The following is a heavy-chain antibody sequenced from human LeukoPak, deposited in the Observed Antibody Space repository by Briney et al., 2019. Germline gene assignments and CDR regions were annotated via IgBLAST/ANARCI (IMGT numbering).Heavy chain of an antibody. D-gene: IGHD3-3*01. V-gene: IGHV4-34*01. Sequence: PSETLSLTCAVYGGSFSGYYWSWIRQPPGKGLEWIGSIYYSGSTYYNPSLKSRVTISVDTSKNQFSLKLSSVTAADTAVYYCARRQSYDFWSGRKYWFDPWGQGTLVTVSS. J-gene: IGHJ5*02. CDR1: GGSFSGYY. CDR3: ARRQSYDFWSGRKYWFDP. CDR2: IYYSGST.